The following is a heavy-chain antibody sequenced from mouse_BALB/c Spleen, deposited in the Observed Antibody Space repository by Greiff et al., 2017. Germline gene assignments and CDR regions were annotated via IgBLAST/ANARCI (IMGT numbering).Heavy chain of an antibody. CDR2: ISSGGGST. Sequence: EVQRVESGGGLVKPGGSLKLSCAASGFAFSSYDMSWVRQTPEKRLEWVAYISSGGGSTYYPDTVKGRFTISRDNAKNTLYLQMSSLKSEDTAMYYCARRGGKDYFDYWGQGTTLTVSS. CDR1: GFAFSSYD. V-gene: IGHV5-12-1*01. CDR3: ARRGGKDYFDY. D-gene: IGHD1-1*02. J-gene: IGHJ2*01.